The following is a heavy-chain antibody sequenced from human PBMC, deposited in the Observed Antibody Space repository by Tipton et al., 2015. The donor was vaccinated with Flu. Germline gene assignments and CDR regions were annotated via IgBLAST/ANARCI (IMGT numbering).Heavy chain of an antibody. CDR1: GFDFSVYG. CDR3: ARDEGVVNYYFGMDV. CDR2: IWYDGGNI. J-gene: IGHJ6*02. V-gene: IGHV3-33*01. Sequence: SLRLSCKASGFDFSVYGMHWVRQAPGKGLEWVAAIWYDGGNIHYADSVKGRFTVSRDNFRNTLYLQMNGLRVNDTGVYYCARDEGVVNYYFGMDVWGQGTTVSVSS.